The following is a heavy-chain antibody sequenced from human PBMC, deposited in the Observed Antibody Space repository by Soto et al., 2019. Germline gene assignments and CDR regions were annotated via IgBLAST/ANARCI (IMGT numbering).Heavy chain of an antibody. CDR1: GGSISSSSYY. J-gene: IGHJ6*03. Sequence: SETLSLTCTVSGGSISSSSYYWGWIRQPPGKGLEWIGSIYYSGSTYYNPSLKSRVTISVDTSKNQFSLKLSSVTAADTAVYYCARLSPGTLDYYYYYMDVWGKGTTVTVSS. CDR3: ARLSPGTLDYYYYYMDV. D-gene: IGHD1-1*01. CDR2: IYYSGST. V-gene: IGHV4-39*01.